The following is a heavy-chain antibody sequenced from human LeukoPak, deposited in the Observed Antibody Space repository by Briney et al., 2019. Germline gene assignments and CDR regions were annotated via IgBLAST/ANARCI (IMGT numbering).Heavy chain of an antibody. V-gene: IGHV3-23*01. CDR2: ISSSGGST. Sequence: GGSLRLSCAASGFTFSSYAMSWVRQASGKGLEWVSTISSSGGSTYYADSVKGRFTISRDNSNNTLFLQMNSLRAEDTAVFYCAKDRGGGYSSSSTGFDYWGQGTLVTVSS. D-gene: IGHD6-6*01. CDR1: GFTFSSYA. J-gene: IGHJ4*02. CDR3: AKDRGGGYSSSSTGFDY.